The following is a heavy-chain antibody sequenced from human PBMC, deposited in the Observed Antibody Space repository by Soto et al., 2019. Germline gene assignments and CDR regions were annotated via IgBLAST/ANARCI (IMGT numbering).Heavy chain of an antibody. CDR2: ISYDGSNK. J-gene: IGHJ4*02. Sequence: PGGSLRLSCAASGFTFSSYGMHWVRQAPGKGLEWVAVISYDGSNKYYADSVKGRFTISRDNSKNTPYLQMNSLRAEDTAVYYCAKDIPPTIAVAGYYFDYWGQGTLVTVSS. D-gene: IGHD6-19*01. V-gene: IGHV3-30*18. CDR1: GFTFSSYG. CDR3: AKDIPPTIAVAGYYFDY.